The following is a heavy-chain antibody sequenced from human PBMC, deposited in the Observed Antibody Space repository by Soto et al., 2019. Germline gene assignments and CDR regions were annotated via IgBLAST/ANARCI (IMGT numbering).Heavy chain of an antibody. CDR2: VSPYNGNT. CDR3: ARDRGYNWNYGWFDP. J-gene: IGHJ5*02. CDR1: GYTFSNYG. V-gene: IGHV1-18*01. D-gene: IGHD1-7*01. Sequence: QVQLVQSGAEVKKPGASVKVSCKASGYTFSNYGISWVRQAPGQGLEWMGRVSPYNGNTNYEQKLQGRVTMTTDTSTSTAYMERRSLRSDDTAGYYWARDRGYNWNYGWFDPWGQGTLVTVSS.